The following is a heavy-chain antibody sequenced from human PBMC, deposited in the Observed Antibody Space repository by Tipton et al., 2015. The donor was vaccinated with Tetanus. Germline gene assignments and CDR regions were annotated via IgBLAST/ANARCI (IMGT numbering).Heavy chain of an antibody. J-gene: IGHJ4*02. CDR1: RGSVRSGDYS. CDR3: ARTTRRWLHPDN. D-gene: IGHD5-24*01. Sequence: GLVKPSETLSLTCSVSRGSVRSGDYSWNWIRQPPGKGLEWLAYVSYSGRTNSNYSLKSRITVSQDTSKNQFSLKLTSVTAADTAVYYCARTTRRWLHPDNWGQGTLVTVSS. CDR2: VSYSGRT. V-gene: IGHV4-61*08.